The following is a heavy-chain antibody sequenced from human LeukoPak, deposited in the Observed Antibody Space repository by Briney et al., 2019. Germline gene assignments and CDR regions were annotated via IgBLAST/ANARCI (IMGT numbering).Heavy chain of an antibody. CDR1: GYTFTVNY. J-gene: IGHJ1*01. V-gene: IGHV1-2*02. CDR3: ASTFSIAVAGTLQH. CDR2: INPNSGGP. Sequence: GASVKVSCNSSGYTFTVNYIHWERKAPGKGLEWMAWINPNSGGPNYAQKFRGRVTMTRDTSISTAYVELSRLRSDDTAVYYCASTFSIAVAGTLQHWGQGTLVTVSS. D-gene: IGHD6-19*01.